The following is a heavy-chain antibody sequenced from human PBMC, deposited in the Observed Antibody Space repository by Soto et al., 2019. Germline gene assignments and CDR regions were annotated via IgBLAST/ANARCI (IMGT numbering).Heavy chain of an antibody. CDR1: GLNVGSNY. Sequence: LRLSCAGSGLNVGSNYMSWIRQAPGKGLEWVSFVYTGGSTYYADSVKDRFTISRDTAKNTIYFQMNILRVEDTAVYYCVASSSSYYFEYWGQGALVTVSS. V-gene: IGHV3-53*01. CDR3: VASSSSYYFEY. D-gene: IGHD2-21*01. J-gene: IGHJ4*02. CDR2: VYTGGST.